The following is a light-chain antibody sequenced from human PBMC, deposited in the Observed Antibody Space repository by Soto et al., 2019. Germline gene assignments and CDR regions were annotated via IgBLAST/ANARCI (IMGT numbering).Light chain of an antibody. CDR3: QQYGSSPLT. CDR2: GAS. CDR1: QSVSSSY. Sequence: EIVLTQSPCTLSLSPGERATLSCRASQSVSSSYLAWYQQKPGQAPRLLIYGASSGATGIPDRFSGSGSGTDFTLTISRLEPEDFAVYYCQQYGSSPLTFGQGTKVDI. J-gene: IGKJ1*01. V-gene: IGKV3-20*01.